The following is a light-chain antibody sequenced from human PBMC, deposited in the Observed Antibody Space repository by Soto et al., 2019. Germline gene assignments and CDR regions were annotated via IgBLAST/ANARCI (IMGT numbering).Light chain of an antibody. V-gene: IGLV1-44*01. Sequence: QSVVTQQPSASGTPGQRVTISCSGSSSNIGDSPVDWYQQVPGAAPKLLIYSTNQRPSGVPDRFSGSKSGTSASLAISGLQSEDEAEYFCAVWIGSLNTVVFGGGTKLTVL. CDR3: AVWIGSLNTVV. CDR1: SSNIGDSP. J-gene: IGLJ2*01. CDR2: STN.